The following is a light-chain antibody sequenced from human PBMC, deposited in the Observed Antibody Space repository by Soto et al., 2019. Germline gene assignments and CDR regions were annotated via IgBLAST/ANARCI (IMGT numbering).Light chain of an antibody. V-gene: IGKV1-12*01. Sequence: DIQMTQSPSSVSASVGDRVTITCRASQGISSWLAWYQQKPGKAPKLLIYAASCLQSEVPSRFSASGSGTHFTLTLISWQPEDCATSCCLQTDSAPHTFGQGTKRESK. CDR1: QGISSW. J-gene: IGKJ2*01. CDR3: LQTDSAPHT. CDR2: AAS.